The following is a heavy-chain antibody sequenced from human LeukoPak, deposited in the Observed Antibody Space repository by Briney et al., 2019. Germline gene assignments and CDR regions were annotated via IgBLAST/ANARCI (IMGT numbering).Heavy chain of an antibody. Sequence: PSGTLSLTCTVSGGSLNSYYWSWIRQPPGRGLEWIGHIYYTGSTEYKSSLNSRVTISVDTSKRQFSLKLRSVTAADTAVYYCARGVDGSYWNWGQGTLVTVSS. CDR2: IYYTGST. J-gene: IGHJ4*02. CDR1: GGSLNSYY. V-gene: IGHV4-59*01. CDR3: ARGVDGSYWN. D-gene: IGHD1-26*01.